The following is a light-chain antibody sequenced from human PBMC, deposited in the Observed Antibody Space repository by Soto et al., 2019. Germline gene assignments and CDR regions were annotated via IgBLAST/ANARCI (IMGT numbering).Light chain of an antibody. CDR2: GAS. CDR3: QHYVSSQT. V-gene: IGKV3-20*01. CDR1: QSVSSSY. Sequence: SGKGRAPLCRRASQSVSSSYLAWYQQKPGQAPRLLIYGASSRATGIPDRFSGSGSGTDVTRTSCCLQSGDSGVNYCQHYVSSQTVGQGTRLEIK. J-gene: IGKJ5*01.